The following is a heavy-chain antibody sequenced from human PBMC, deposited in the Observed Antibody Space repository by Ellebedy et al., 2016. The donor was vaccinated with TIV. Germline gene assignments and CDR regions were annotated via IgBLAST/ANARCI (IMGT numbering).Heavy chain of an antibody. D-gene: IGHD1-14*01. Sequence: GESLKISXVASGFTVTNNYMRGVRQGAGKGVEWVANMYGGGSTSYADAVKGRFTISRDNSRNTLYLQMDSLKVDDTAVYYCARDPPSILTRTWAWGQGTLVTVSS. J-gene: IGHJ4*02. V-gene: IGHV3-66*01. CDR1: GFTVTNNY. CDR2: MYGGGST. CDR3: ARDPPSILTRTWA.